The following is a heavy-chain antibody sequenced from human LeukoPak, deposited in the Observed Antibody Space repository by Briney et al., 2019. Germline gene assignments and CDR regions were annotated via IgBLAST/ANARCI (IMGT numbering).Heavy chain of an antibody. CDR2: INHRGST. V-gene: IGHV4-34*01. Sequence: NSSETLSLTCAVYGGSFSGYYWSWIRQPPGKGLEWIGEINHRGSTNYNPSLKSRVTISVDTSKSQFSLKLSSVTAADTAVYYCASGDNSGYRIWGQGTMVTVSS. D-gene: IGHD3-22*01. CDR1: GGSFSGYY. J-gene: IGHJ3*02. CDR3: ASGDNSGYRI.